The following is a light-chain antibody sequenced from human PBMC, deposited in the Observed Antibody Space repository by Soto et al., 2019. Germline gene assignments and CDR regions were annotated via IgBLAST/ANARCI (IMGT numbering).Light chain of an antibody. CDR1: QGISTD. J-gene: IGKJ1*01. Sequence: DIQMTQSPSSLSASVGDRVTITCRASQGISTDLAWYQQKPGKVPQLLIYGASTLHSGVPSRFSGDGSGTDFTLTISSLQPEDVATYYCQKYNSAPWTFGQGNKVDIK. CDR2: GAS. CDR3: QKYNSAPWT. V-gene: IGKV1-27*01.